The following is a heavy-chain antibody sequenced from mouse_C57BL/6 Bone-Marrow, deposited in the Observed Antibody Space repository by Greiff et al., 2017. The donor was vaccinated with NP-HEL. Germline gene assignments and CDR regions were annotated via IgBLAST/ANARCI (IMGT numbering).Heavy chain of an antibody. CDR2: IDPSDSYT. V-gene: IGHV1-69*01. CDR3: SAYVVY. D-gene: IGHD1-1*01. Sequence: QVQLQQPGAELVMPGASVKLSCKASGYTFTSYWMHWVKQRPGQGLEWIGEIDPSDSYTNYNQKFKGKSTLTVDKSSSTAYMQLSSLTSEDSAVYYCSAYVVYWGQGTLVTVSA. CDR1: GYTFTSYW. J-gene: IGHJ3*01.